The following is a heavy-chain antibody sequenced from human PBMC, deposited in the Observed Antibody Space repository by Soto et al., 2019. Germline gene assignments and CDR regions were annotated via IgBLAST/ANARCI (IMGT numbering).Heavy chain of an antibody. V-gene: IGHV3-30*18. CDR1: GFTFSSYG. Sequence: ESGGGVVQPGRSLRLSCAASGFTFSSYGMHWVRQAPGKGLEWVAVISYDGSNKYYADSVKGRFTISRDNSKNTLYLQMNSLRAEDTAVYYCAKDLATGDGMDVWGQGTTVTVSS. D-gene: IGHD3-9*01. J-gene: IGHJ6*02. CDR2: ISYDGSNK. CDR3: AKDLATGDGMDV.